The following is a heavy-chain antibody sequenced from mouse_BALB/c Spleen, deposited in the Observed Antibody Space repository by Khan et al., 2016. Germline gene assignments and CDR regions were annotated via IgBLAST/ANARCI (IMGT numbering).Heavy chain of an antibody. Sequence: EVQLQESGPSLVKPSQTLSLTCSVTGYSITSGYWNWIRKFPGNKLEYMGYISYSGSTYYSPSLKSRISITRDTSKNKNYLQLILSTTQDTATYYGAADDRSVSFFDDWGQGTSVTVSS. J-gene: IGHJ2*02. CDR3: AADDRSVSFFDD. V-gene: IGHV3-8*02. CDR1: GYSITSGY. D-gene: IGHD3-2*02. CDR2: ISYSGST.